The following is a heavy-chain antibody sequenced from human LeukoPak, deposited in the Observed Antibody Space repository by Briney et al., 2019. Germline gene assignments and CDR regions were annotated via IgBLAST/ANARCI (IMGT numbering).Heavy chain of an antibody. J-gene: IGHJ4*02. V-gene: IGHV3-48*03. Sequence: PGGSLRLSCAASGFTFSSYEMNWVRQGPGQGLKWGSFISSSGSTIYYADSVKGRFTISRDNAKNSLHLQMNSLRAEDAAVYYCAREATVTIRMYYFDYWGQGTLVTVSS. D-gene: IGHD4-17*01. CDR1: GFTFSSYE. CDR2: ISSSGSTI. CDR3: AREATVTIRMYYFDY.